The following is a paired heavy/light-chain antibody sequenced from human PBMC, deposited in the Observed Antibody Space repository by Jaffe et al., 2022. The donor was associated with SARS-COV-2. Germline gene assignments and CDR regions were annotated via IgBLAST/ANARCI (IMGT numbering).Heavy chain of an antibody. CDR1: GFTVSSNY. Sequence: EVQLVESGGGLIQPGGSLRLSCAASGFTVSSNYMSWVRQAPGKGLEWVSVIYSSGSTYYADSVKGRFTISRDKSKNTLYLQMNSLRAEDTAVYYCAIEGRFPQFDYWGQGTLVTVSS. V-gene: IGHV3-53*01. CDR3: AIEGRFPQFDY. J-gene: IGHJ4*02. D-gene: IGHD3-10*01. CDR2: IYSSGST.
Light chain of an antibody. CDR3: QSYDSTNRV. CDR1: SGSIASNF. V-gene: IGLV6-57*02. J-gene: IGLJ3*02. Sequence: NFMLTQPHSVSESPGKTVTISCTGSSGSIASNFVQWYQQRPGSAPATVIYENNQRPSGVPDRFSGSIDSSSNSASLTISGLKTEDEADYYCQSYDSTNRVFGGGTKLTVL. CDR2: ENN.